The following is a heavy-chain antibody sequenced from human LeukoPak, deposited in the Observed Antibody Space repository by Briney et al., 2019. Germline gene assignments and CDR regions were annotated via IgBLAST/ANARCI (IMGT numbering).Heavy chain of an antibody. CDR2: ISYDGSNK. Sequence: PGGSLRLSCAASGFTFSSYAMHWVLQAPGKGLEWVAFISYDGSNKYYADSVKGRLTISRDNSKNTLYLQMNSLRAEDTAVYYCARVVGAMDYWGQGTLVTVSS. V-gene: IGHV3-30-3*01. J-gene: IGHJ4*02. CDR1: GFTFSSYA. CDR3: ARVVGAMDY. D-gene: IGHD1-26*01.